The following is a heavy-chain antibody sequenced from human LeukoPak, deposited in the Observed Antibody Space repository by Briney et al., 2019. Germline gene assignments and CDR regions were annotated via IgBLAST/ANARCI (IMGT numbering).Heavy chain of an antibody. V-gene: IGHV1-69*13. CDR1: GGTFSSYA. Sequence: ASVKVSCKASGGTFSSYAISWVRQAPGQGLEWMGGIIPIFGTANYAQKFQGRVTITADESTSTAYMELSSLRSEDTAVYYCAREAGIAAAGPDPPDNWFDPWGQGTLVTVSS. CDR3: AREAGIAAAGPDPPDNWFDP. J-gene: IGHJ5*02. CDR2: IIPIFGTA. D-gene: IGHD6-13*01.